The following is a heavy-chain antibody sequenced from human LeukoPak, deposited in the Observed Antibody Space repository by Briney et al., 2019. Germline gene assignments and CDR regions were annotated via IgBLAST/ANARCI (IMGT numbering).Heavy chain of an antibody. CDR2: IYYSGST. D-gene: IGHD6-13*01. Sequence: SETLSHTCTVSGGSISSYYWSWIRQPPGKGLEWIGYIYYSGSTNYNPSLKSRVTISVDTSKNQFSLKLSSVTAADTAVYYCARSYSNKDFDYWGQGTLVTVSS. CDR1: GGSISSYY. CDR3: ARSYSNKDFDY. J-gene: IGHJ4*02. V-gene: IGHV4-59*08.